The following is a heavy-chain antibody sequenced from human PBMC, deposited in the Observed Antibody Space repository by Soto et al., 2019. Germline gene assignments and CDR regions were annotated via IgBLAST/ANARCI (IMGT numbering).Heavy chain of an antibody. CDR1: RYNFMNFW. J-gene: IGHJ6*02. V-gene: IGHV5-51*01. Sequence: PGESLKISCKGSRYNFMNFWVGWVRQMPGKGLEWMGIIFPADSDTRFSPSFQGRVTMSVDKSTYTAYLQWTSLEASDTTIYYCTAKLTSEMDVWGQGTPVTVSS. D-gene: IGHD4-4*01. CDR2: IFPADSDT. CDR3: TAKLTSEMDV.